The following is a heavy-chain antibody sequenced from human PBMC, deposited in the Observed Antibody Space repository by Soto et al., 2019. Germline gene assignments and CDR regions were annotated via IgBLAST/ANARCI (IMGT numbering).Heavy chain of an antibody. Sequence: SETLSLTCTVSGGSVSSGSYYWSWIRQPPGKGLEWIGYIYYSGSTNYNPSLKSRVTISVDTSKNQFSLKLSSVTAADTAVYYCARQGYYYDSSGYYPFDYWGQGTLVTVPQ. J-gene: IGHJ4*02. D-gene: IGHD3-22*01. CDR3: ARQGYYYDSSGYYPFDY. CDR1: GGSVSSGSYY. V-gene: IGHV4-61*01. CDR2: IYYSGST.